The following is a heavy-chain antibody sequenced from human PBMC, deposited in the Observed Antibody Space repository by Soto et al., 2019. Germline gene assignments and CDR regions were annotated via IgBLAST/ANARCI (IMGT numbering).Heavy chain of an antibody. V-gene: IGHV1-46*01. D-gene: IGHD3-3*01. CDR2: FLASGGNT. Sequence: ASVKVSCKASGYSFFSYYIHWVRQAPGQGLEWMGRFLASGGNTDYAQRFRGRISMTRDASTTNTVSLELTSLTSDDTAVYYCARGGATLFGVIDSWGQGTRVTVSS. J-gene: IGHJ4*02. CDR3: ARGGATLFGVIDS. CDR1: GYSFFSYY.